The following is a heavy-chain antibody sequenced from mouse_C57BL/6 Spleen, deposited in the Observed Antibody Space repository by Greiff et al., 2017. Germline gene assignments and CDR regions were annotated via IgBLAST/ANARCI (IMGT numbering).Heavy chain of an antibody. V-gene: IGHV1-69*01. D-gene: IGHD2-5*01. J-gene: IGHJ2*01. Sequence: QVQLQQPGAELVMPGASVKLSCKASGYTFTSYWMHWVKQRPGQGLEWIGESDPSDSYTNYNQKFKGKSTLTVDKSSSTAYMQLSSLTSEDSAVYYCARSRSNAYYCDYWGQGTTLTVSS. CDR1: GYTFTSYW. CDR3: ARSRSNAYYCDY. CDR2: SDPSDSYT.